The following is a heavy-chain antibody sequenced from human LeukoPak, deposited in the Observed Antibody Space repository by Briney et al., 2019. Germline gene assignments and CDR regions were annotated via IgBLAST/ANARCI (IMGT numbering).Heavy chain of an antibody. CDR3: AKTKYSGYDYNYFDY. D-gene: IGHD5-12*01. CDR1: GFTFSSYW. V-gene: IGHV3-74*01. J-gene: IGHJ4*02. CDR2: INSDGSST. Sequence: GGSLRLSCAASGFTFSSYWMHWVRQAPGKGLVWVSRINSDGSSTSYADSVKGRFTISRDNAKNSLYLQMNSLRAEDTALYYCAKTKYSGYDYNYFDYWGQGTLVTVSS.